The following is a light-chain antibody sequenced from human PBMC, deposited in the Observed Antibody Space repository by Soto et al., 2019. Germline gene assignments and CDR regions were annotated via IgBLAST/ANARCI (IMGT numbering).Light chain of an antibody. Sequence: DIQMTQSPSTLSASVGDRVTITCRASQSISSWLAWYQQKPGKAPKLLIYDASSLESGVPSRFSGSGSGTEFTLTSSSLQADDFATYYCQQYNSYSFFGQGAKVEIK. CDR2: DAS. V-gene: IGKV1-5*01. CDR1: QSISSW. CDR3: QQYNSYSF. J-gene: IGKJ1*01.